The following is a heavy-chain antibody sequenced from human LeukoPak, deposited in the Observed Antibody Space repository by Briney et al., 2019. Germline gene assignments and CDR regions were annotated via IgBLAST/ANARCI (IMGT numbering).Heavy chain of an antibody. V-gene: IGHV3-11*06. Sequence: PGGSLRLSCAASGFTFSDYYMSWIRQAPGKGLEWVSYISSSSGYTNYADSVKGRFTISRDNAKNSLYLQMNSLRAEDTAVYYCARDAPHCTNGVCSHYGMDVWGQGTTVTVSS. CDR1: GFTFSDYY. J-gene: IGHJ6*02. CDR2: ISSSSGYT. CDR3: ARDAPHCTNGVCSHYGMDV. D-gene: IGHD2-8*01.